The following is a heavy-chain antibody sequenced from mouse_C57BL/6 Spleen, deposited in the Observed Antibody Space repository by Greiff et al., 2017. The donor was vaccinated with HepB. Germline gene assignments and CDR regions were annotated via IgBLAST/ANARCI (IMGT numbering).Heavy chain of an antibody. CDR3: TRGKDYSNYVY. J-gene: IGHJ4*01. CDR1: GYTFTDYE. D-gene: IGHD2-5*01. CDR2: IEPETGGT. V-gene: IGHV1-15*01. Sequence: QVQLQQSGGELVRPGASVTLSCKASGYTFTDYEMHWVKQTPVHGLEWIGAIEPETGGTAYNQKFKGKAILTADKSSSTAYMELRSLTSEDSAVYYCTRGKDYSNYVYWGQGTSVTVSS.